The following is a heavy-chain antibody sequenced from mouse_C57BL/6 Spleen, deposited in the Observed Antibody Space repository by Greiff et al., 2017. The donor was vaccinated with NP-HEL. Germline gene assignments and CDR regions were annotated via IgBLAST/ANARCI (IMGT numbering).Heavy chain of an antibody. CDR3: ARGDYGLFAY. CDR2: ISDGGSYT. J-gene: IGHJ3*01. CDR1: GFTFSSYA. D-gene: IGHD1-2*01. Sequence: EVQVVESGGGLVKPGGSLKLSCAASGFTFSSYAMSWVRQTPEKRLEWVATISDGGSYTYYPDNVKGRFTISRDNAKNNLYLQMSHLKSEDTAMYYCARGDYGLFAYLGQGTLVTVSA. V-gene: IGHV5-4*01.